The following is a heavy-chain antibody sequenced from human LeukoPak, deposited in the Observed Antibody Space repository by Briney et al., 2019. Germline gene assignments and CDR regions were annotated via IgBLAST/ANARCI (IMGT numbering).Heavy chain of an antibody. CDR2: ISGSGGST. Sequence: GGSLRLSCAASGFTFSSYAMSWVRQAPGKGLEWVSAISGSGGSTYYADSVKGRFTISRDNSKNTLYLQMNSLRAEDTAVYYCVKDDYVWGSYRHFDYWGQGTQVTVSS. CDR1: GFTFSSYA. V-gene: IGHV3-23*01. CDR3: VKDDYVWGSYRHFDY. D-gene: IGHD3-16*02. J-gene: IGHJ4*02.